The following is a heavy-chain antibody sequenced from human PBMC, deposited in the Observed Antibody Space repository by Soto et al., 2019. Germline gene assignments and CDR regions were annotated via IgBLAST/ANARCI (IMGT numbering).Heavy chain of an antibody. D-gene: IGHD2-15*01. CDR2: ISSSSSTI. CDR1: GFTFSSYS. V-gene: IGHV3-48*01. J-gene: IGHJ6*03. Sequence: GGSLRLSCAASGFTFSSYSMNWVRQAPGKGLEWVSYISSSSSTIYYADSVKGRFTISRDNAKNSLYLQMNSLRAEDTAVYYCARDGTGSPYYYYMDVWGKGTTVTVSS. CDR3: ARDGTGSPYYYYMDV.